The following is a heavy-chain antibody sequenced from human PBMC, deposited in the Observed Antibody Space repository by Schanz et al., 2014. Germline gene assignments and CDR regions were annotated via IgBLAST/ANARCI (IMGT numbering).Heavy chain of an antibody. J-gene: IGHJ4*02. CDR3: ARDKSEHHLLFFDF. CDR2: INPLNGGT. CDR1: GYTFTGYY. V-gene: IGHV1-2*02. Sequence: QVQLVQSGAEVKKPGASVKVSCQTSGYTFTGYYLHWVRQIPTQGLEWVGWINPLNGGTNYAQKCQGRVSMTRDTSINTAYMELSSLTSADTAIYFCARDKSEHHLLFFDFWGQGALVTVSP.